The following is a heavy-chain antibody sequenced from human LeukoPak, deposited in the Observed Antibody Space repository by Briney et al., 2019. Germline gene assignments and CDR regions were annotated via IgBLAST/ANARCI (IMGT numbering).Heavy chain of an antibody. CDR2: IKEDGSAK. Sequence: GGSLRLSCTASGFTFGRYWMTWVRQAPGKGLEWVANIKEDGSAKYYVDSMKGRFTISRDNAKNSLYLQINSLRAEDTAVYYCARDSPGYGGYSYWGQGTLVTVSS. CDR3: ARDSPGYGGYSY. J-gene: IGHJ4*02. D-gene: IGHD5-12*01. V-gene: IGHV3-7*04. CDR1: GFTFGRYW.